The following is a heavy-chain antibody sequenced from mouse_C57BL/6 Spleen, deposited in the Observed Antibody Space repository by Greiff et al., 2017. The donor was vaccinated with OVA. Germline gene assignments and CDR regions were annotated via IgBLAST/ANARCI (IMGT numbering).Heavy chain of an antibody. D-gene: IGHD1-1*01. Sequence: QVQLQQPGAELVKPGASVKMSCKASGYTFTSYWITWVKQRPGQGLEWIGDIYPGSGSTNYNEKFKSKATLTVDTSSSTAYMQLSSLTSEDSAVYYCASRGFYYSYAMDYWGQGTSVTVSS. J-gene: IGHJ4*01. CDR1: GYTFTSYW. CDR3: ASRGFYYSYAMDY. CDR2: IYPGSGST. V-gene: IGHV1-55*01.